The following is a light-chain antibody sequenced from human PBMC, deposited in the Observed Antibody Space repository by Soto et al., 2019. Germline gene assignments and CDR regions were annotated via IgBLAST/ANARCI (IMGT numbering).Light chain of an antibody. Sequence: QSVLAQPPSVSAAPGQKVTISCSGSFSNIGKNYVSWYQRLPGTAPKLLIYDNNGRSSGIPDRFSGSKSGTSATLGIAGLQTGDEADYYCGTWDTSLSAVVFGGGTKVTVL. CDR2: DNN. J-gene: IGLJ2*01. CDR3: GTWDTSLSAVV. V-gene: IGLV1-51*01. CDR1: FSNIGKNY.